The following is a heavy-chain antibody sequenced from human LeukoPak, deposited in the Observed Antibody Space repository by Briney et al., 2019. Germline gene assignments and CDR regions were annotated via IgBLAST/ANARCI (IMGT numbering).Heavy chain of an antibody. V-gene: IGHV3-30*18. CDR3: AKDSSH. CDR2: ISYDGSNK. D-gene: IGHD6-13*01. Sequence: GGSLRLSCAASGFTFSSYGMHWVRQAPGKGLEWVAVISYDGSNKYYADSVKGRFTISRDNSKNTLYLQMNSLRAEDTAVYYCAKDSSHWGQGTLVTVSS. CDR1: GFTFSSYG. J-gene: IGHJ4*02.